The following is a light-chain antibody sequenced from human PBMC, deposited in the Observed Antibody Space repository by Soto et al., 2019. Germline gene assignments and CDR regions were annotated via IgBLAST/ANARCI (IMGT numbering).Light chain of an antibody. J-gene: IGKJ4*01. CDR3: QQFDALQLT. Sequence: DIQMTQSPSSLSASVGDRVTISCQASRDISNYLIWYQQKPGKAPKVLIYDASTLETRVPSRFSGSGCGTHFTFTIISLQPEDIGTYYCQQFDALQLTFGGGTKVEIK. CDR2: DAS. V-gene: IGKV1-33*01. CDR1: RDISNY.